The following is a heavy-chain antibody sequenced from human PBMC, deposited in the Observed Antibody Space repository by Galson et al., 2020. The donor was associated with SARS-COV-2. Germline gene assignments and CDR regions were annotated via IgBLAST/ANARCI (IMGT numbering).Heavy chain of an antibody. D-gene: IGHD2-8*01. J-gene: IGHJ6*02. CDR2: IWYDGSNK. Sequence: QLGEFLKISCAASGFTFSSYGMHWVRQAPGKGLEWVAVIWYDGSNKYYADSVKGRFTIPRDNSKNTLYLQMNSLRAEDTAVYYCAREGNLEGSMLGMDDWGQGTTVTVSS. V-gene: IGHV3-33*01. CDR1: GFTFSSYG. CDR3: AREGNLEGSMLGMDD.